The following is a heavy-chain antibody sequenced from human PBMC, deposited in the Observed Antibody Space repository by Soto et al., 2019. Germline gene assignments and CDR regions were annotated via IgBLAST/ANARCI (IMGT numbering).Heavy chain of an antibody. V-gene: IGHV4-34*01. CDR2: VNHSGEA. CDR1: GGSFSNYD. D-gene: IGHD3-10*01. J-gene: IGHJ5*02. Sequence: PSGSLSLSCGVSGGSFSNYDRIWVRQPPGKGLEWIGEVNHSGEATYNPSLQSRVTISLDTTNHHFSLKMTSSTAADTALYFCTRAERFRGAWFDPWGQGXQVTVSS. CDR3: TRAERFRGAWFDP.